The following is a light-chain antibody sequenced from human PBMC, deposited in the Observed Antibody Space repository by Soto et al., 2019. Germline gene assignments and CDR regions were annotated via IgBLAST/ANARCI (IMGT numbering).Light chain of an antibody. J-gene: IGKJ4*01. CDR2: GAS. V-gene: IGKV3-20*01. CDR3: QETYSKPPT. CDR1: QRVSTSY. Sequence: EIVLTQSPGTLSLSPGERATLSCRASQRVSTSYFAWYQQKPGQAPRLLIYGASSRAAGIPDRFSGSGSGTDFTLTISRLEPEDFATYYCQETYSKPPTFGGGTKVEI.